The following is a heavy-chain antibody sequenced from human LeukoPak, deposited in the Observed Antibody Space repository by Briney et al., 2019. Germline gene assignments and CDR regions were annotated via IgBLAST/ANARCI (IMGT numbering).Heavy chain of an antibody. CDR1: GYSFNSYW. CDR2: IYLGDSDT. V-gene: IGHV5-51*01. CDR3: ARHPSYTSGWPLDY. J-gene: IGHJ4*02. D-gene: IGHD6-19*01. Sequence: GESLKISCQGSGYSFNSYWIGWVRQLPGKGLEWMGIIYLGDSDTRYSPSFQGQVTISADKSISTAYLQWSSLKASDTAMYYCARHPSYTSGWPLDYWGQGTLVTVSS.